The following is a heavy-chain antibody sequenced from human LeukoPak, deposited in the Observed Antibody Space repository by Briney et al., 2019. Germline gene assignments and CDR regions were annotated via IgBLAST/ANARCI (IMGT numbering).Heavy chain of an antibody. Sequence: GGSLRLSCAASGFRFSTYEMNWVRQAPGKGLEWVSYIGSSSGAIFYADSVKGRFTISRDNAKNSLYLQMNSLGAEDSAIYYCARERGGFNTFDYWGQGTLVTVSS. D-gene: IGHD4-23*01. CDR3: ARERGGFNTFDY. V-gene: IGHV3-48*03. CDR2: IGSSSGAI. J-gene: IGHJ4*02. CDR1: GFRFSTYE.